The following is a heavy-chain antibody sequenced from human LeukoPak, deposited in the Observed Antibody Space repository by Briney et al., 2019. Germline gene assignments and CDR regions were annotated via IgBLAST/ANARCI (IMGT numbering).Heavy chain of an antibody. J-gene: IGHJ6*02. CDR3: AGARGSSSGWGHYYYSLDV. CDR1: GGSFSGYN. D-gene: IGHD6-19*01. V-gene: IGHV4-34*01. CDR2: INHSGST. Sequence: SETLSLTCAVYGGSFSGYNWTWIRQPPGKGLEWIGEINHSGSTNYIPSLKSRVTISVDTSKNQFSLKLSSLTAADTSVFFCAGARGSSSGWGHYYYSLDVWGQGTTVTVSS.